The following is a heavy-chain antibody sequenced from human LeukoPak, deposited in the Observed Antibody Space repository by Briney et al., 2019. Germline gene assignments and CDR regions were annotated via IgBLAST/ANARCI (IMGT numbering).Heavy chain of an antibody. Sequence: GGSLRLSCAASGFTVSSNYMSWVRQAPGKGLEWVSVIYSGGSTYYADSVKGRFTISRDNSKNTLYLQMNSLRAEDTAVYYCARVDGYNRPIDYWGQGTLVTVSS. J-gene: IGHJ4*02. D-gene: IGHD5-24*01. CDR3: ARVDGYNRPIDY. CDR1: GFTVSSNY. V-gene: IGHV3-53*01. CDR2: IYSGGST.